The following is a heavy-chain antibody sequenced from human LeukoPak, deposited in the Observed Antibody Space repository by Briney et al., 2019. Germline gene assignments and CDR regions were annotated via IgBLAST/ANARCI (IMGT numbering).Heavy chain of an antibody. V-gene: IGHV3-53*01. Sequence: PGGSLRLSCAASGFTVSSNYMSWVRQAPGKGLEWVSVIYSGGSTYYADPVKGRFTISRDNSKNTLYLQMNSLRAEDTAVYYCARARDYDFWSGYGYWGQGTLVTVSS. CDR3: ARARDYDFWSGYGY. J-gene: IGHJ4*02. CDR2: IYSGGST. D-gene: IGHD3-3*01. CDR1: GFTVSSNY.